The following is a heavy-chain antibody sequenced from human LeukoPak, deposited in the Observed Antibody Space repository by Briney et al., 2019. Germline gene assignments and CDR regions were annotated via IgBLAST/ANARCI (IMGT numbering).Heavy chain of an antibody. V-gene: IGHV3-23*01. CDR2: ISGSGGST. D-gene: IGHD3-22*01. CDR3: AKNYYDSSGLFDY. Sequence: GGSLRLSCAASGFTFSSYAMSWVRQAPGKGLEWVSAISGSGGSTYYADSVKGRFTISRDDAKNSLHLQMNSLRAEDTAVYYCAKNYYDSSGLFDYWGQGTLVIVSS. CDR1: GFTFSSYA. J-gene: IGHJ4*02.